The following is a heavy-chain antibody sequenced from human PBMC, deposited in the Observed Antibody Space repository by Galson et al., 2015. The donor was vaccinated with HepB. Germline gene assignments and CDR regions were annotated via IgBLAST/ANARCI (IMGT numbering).Heavy chain of an antibody. V-gene: IGHV3-53*01. J-gene: IGHJ6*02. CDR1: GFTVSSNY. CDR3: AKDLGTGYDFWSGIGPGMDV. D-gene: IGHD3-3*01. Sequence: SLRLSCAASGFTVSSNYMSWVRQAPGKGLEWVSVIYSGGSTYYADSVKGRFTISRDNSKNTLYLQMNSLRAEDTAVYYCAKDLGTGYDFWSGIGPGMDVWGQGTTVTVSS. CDR2: IYSGGST.